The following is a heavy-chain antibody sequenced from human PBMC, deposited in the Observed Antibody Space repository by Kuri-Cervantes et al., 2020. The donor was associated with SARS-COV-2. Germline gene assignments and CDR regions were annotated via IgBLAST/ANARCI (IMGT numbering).Heavy chain of an antibody. CDR3: ARDKDGIEEFDY. V-gene: IGHV3-20*04. D-gene: IGHD5-24*01. CDR2: INWNGGST. CDR1: GFTFDDYG. Sequence: GGSLRLSCAASGFTFDDYGMSWVRQAPGKGLGWVSGINWNGGSTGYADSVKGRFTISRDNAKNSLYLQMNSLRAEDTALYYCARDKDGIEEFDYWSQGTLVTVSS. J-gene: IGHJ4*02.